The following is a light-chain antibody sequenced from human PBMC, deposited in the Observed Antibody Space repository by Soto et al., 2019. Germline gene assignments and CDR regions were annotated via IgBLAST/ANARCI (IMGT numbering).Light chain of an antibody. V-gene: IGKV3-15*01. CDR1: QSVSSN. J-gene: IGKJ1*01. Sequence: ELVLTQSPGTLSLSQGVRATLSCRASQSVSSNLAWYQQKPGQAPRLLIYGASTRATGIPARFSGSRSGPDFTLTISSLQPEDFATYYCQQSYRSPPTFGQGTKVDIK. CDR2: GAS. CDR3: QQSYRSPPT.